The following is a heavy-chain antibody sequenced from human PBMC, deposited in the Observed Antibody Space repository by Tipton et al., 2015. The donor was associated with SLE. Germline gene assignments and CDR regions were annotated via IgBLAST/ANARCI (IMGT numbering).Heavy chain of an antibody. CDR2: IKQDGSEK. J-gene: IGHJ4*02. D-gene: IGHD3-10*01. V-gene: IGHV3-7*01. CDR1: GFIFSQYW. CDR3: GSGSPPHY. Sequence: SLRLSCAASGFIFSQYWMTWVRQAPGKGLEWVANIKQDGSEKYYVDSVKGRFTISRDNAKNTLYLQMNSLRAEDTAVYYCGSGSPPHYWGQGTLVTVSS.